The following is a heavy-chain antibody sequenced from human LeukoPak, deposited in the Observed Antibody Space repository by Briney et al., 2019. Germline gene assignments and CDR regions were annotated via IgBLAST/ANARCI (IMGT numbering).Heavy chain of an antibody. Sequence: ASVKVSCKASGGTFSSYAISWVRQAPGQGLEWMGWISAYNGNTNYAQKLQGRVTMTTDTSTSTAYMELRSLRSDDTAVYYCARDIGVLRYFDWLSRYYYYYGMDVWGQGTTVTVSS. CDR2: ISAYNGNT. CDR3: ARDIGVLRYFDWLSRYYYYYGMDV. CDR1: GGTFSSYA. V-gene: IGHV1-18*01. J-gene: IGHJ6*02. D-gene: IGHD3-9*01.